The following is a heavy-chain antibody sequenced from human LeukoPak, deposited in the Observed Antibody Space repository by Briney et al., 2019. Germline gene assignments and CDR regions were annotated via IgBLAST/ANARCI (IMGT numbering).Heavy chain of an antibody. CDR1: GGSISSYY. V-gene: IGHV4-59*01. CDR2: IYYSGST. Sequence: PSETLSLTCTVSGGSISSYYWSWIRQPPGKGLEWIGYIYYSGSTNYNPSLKSRVTISVDTSKNQFSLKLSSVTAADTAVYYCARAGAQTIFGPYYYYMDVWGKGTTVTVCS. D-gene: IGHD3-3*01. CDR3: ARAGAQTIFGPYYYYMDV. J-gene: IGHJ6*03.